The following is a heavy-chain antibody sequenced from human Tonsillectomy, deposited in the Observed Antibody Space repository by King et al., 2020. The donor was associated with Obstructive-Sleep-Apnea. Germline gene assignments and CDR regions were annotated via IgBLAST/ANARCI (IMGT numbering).Heavy chain of an antibody. CDR1: GYTFTSFD. CDR3: ARGSRTFDI. V-gene: IGHV1-8*01. J-gene: IGHJ3*02. Sequence: QLVQSGAEVKKPGASVKVSCKASGYTFTSFDINWVRQSTGQGLEWMGWMSPNNGNTGYEQKFQGRVTMTRNTSISTAYMELSSLRSEDTAVYYCARGSRTFDIWGQGTVVTVSS. CDR2: MSPNNGNT.